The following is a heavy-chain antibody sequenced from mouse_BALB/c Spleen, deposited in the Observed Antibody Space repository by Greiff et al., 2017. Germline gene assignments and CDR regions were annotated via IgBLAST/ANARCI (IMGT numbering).Heavy chain of an antibody. J-gene: IGHJ3*01. CDR2: INPSNGRT. Sequence: QVQLQQSGAELVKPGASVKLSCKASGYTFTSYWMHWVKQRPGQGLEWIGEINPSNGRTNYNEKFKSKATLTVDKSSSTAYMQLSSLTSEDSAVYYCASYWFAYWGQGTLVTVSA. CDR3: ASYWFAY. D-gene: IGHD6-5*01. V-gene: IGHV1S81*02. CDR1: GYTFTSYW.